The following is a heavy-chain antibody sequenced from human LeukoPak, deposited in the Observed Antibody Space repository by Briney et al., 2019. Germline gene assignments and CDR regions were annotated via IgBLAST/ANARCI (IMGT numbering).Heavy chain of an antibody. Sequence: GGSLRLSCAASGFTFSNAWMSWVRQAPGKGLEWVGRIKSKTDGGTTDYAAPVKGRFTISRDDSKNTLYLQMNSLKTEDTAVYYCTTGYYYDSSGYYYKRHFDYWGQGTLVTVSS. CDR1: GFTFSNAW. V-gene: IGHV3-15*01. J-gene: IGHJ4*02. D-gene: IGHD3-22*01. CDR2: IKSKTDGGTT. CDR3: TTGYYYDSSGYYYKRHFDY.